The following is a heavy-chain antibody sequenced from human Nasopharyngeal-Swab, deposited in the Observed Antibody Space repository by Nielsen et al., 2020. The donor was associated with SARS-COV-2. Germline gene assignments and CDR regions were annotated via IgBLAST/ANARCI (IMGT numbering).Heavy chain of an antibody. V-gene: IGHV3-7*04. D-gene: IGHD3-16*01. CDR3: AREADLMGYDDAFDI. CDR1: GFPFSNHY. Sequence: GESLKISCAASGFPFSNHYMTWVRQPPGKGLEWVAGTNPDGSQNYYVDSMRGRFTTSRDNAENSLYLQMHSLRAEDTAVYYCAREADLMGYDDAFDIWGRGTVVTVSS. CDR2: TNPDGSQN. J-gene: IGHJ3*02.